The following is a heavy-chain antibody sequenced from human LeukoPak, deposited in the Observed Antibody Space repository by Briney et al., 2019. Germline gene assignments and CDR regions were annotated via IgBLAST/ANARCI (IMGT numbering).Heavy chain of an antibody. CDR1: GFTVSRKH. D-gene: IGHD5-24*01. CDR3: ATFDGYNSPQGGY. Sequence: GGSLRLSCAASGFTVSRKHMTWVRQAPGRGLEWVSLIYTGNSTYYADSVEGRFTISRDASKNTLYLQMNSLRAEDTALYYCATFDGYNSPQGGYWGQGTLVTVSS. J-gene: IGHJ4*02. V-gene: IGHV3-53*01. CDR2: IYTGNST.